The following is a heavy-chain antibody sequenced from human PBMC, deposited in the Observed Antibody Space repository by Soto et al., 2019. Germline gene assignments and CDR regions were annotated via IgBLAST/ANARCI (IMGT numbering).Heavy chain of an antibody. CDR3: ARDYDIGAMDV. CDR2: IYYSGST. Sequence: SETLSLTCTVSGGSISSYYWSWIRQPPGKGLEWIGYIYYSGSTNYNPSLKSRVTISVDTSKNQFSLKLSSVTAADTAVYYCARDYDIGAMDVCGHGTTVTVSS. D-gene: IGHD3-9*01. CDR1: GGSISSYY. V-gene: IGHV4-59*01. J-gene: IGHJ6*02.